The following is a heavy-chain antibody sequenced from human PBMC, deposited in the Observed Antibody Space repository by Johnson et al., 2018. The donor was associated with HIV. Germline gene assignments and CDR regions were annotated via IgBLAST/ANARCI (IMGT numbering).Heavy chain of an antibody. CDR2: IYSGGST. CDR3: ARSGYGSGSTHDAFDI. Sequence: VQLVESGGGLVQPGGSLRLSCAASGFTVSSNYMSWVRQAPGKGPEWVSVIYSGGSTYYADSVKGRFTISRDNSKNTLYLQMNSLRAEDTAVYYCARSGYGSGSTHDAFDIWGQGTMVTVSS. J-gene: IGHJ3*02. D-gene: IGHD3-10*01. CDR1: GFTVSSNY. V-gene: IGHV3-66*01.